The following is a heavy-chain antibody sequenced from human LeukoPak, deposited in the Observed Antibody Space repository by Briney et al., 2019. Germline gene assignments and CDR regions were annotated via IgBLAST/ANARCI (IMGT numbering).Heavy chain of an antibody. CDR2: ISSSGSYI. J-gene: IGHJ4*02. V-gene: IGHV3-21*04. D-gene: IGHD3-10*01. CDR1: GFTFSSYS. CDR3: ARTATSMVRGVSDY. Sequence: SGRSLRLSCAASGFTFSSYSMNWVRQAPGEGLEWVSTISSSGSYIYYADSVKGRFTISRDNAKNSLYLQMNSLRAEDTAVYYCARTATSMVRGVSDYWGQGTLVTVSS.